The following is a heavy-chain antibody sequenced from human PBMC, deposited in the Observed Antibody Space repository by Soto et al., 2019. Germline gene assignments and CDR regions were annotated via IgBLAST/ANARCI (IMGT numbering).Heavy chain of an antibody. CDR1: GDSMRCYHFY. Sequence: ETLSLTCSVSGDSMRCYHFYWGLSLQAPGKGLEWIGSAYFSGGNTYYSPSLKSRVSISVDTSKNEFSLRLTSLTAADTAVYFCAYGSSSAWIDYWGQGTLVTVSS. V-gene: IGHV4-39*01. CDR3: AYGSSSAWIDY. J-gene: IGHJ4*02. D-gene: IGHD6-25*01. CDR2: AYFSGGNT.